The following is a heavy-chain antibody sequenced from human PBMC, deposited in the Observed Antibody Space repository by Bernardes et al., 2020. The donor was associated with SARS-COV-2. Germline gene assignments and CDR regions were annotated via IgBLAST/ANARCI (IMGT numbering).Heavy chain of an antibody. CDR2: AYYSGYT. CDR1: GGSISRSTYY. V-gene: IGHV4-39*01. D-gene: IGHD6-6*01. Sequence: SETLSPTCTVSGGSISRSTYYWGWVRLPPGKGLEWIGSAYYSGYTYYSPSLKSRVTMSVDTSKNHFSLRLSSVTAADTAVYYCSRQHGSSSGNWVDPWGQGTLVTVSS. CDR3: SRQHGSSSGNWVDP. J-gene: IGHJ5*02.